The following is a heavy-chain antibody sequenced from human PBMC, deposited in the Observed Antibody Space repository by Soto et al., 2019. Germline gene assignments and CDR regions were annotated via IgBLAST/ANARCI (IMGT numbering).Heavy chain of an antibody. J-gene: IGHJ6*03. CDR3: ARVTSYLVVEPFVSGYYSYMGV. CDR1: GFTFSNFW. V-gene: IGHV3-7*01. Sequence: GGSLRLSCAASGFTFSNFWMTWVRQAPGKGLEWVANINQDGSEKYYVDSVKGRLTISRDNTNNSLYLQMRSLRAEDTAVYYCARVTSYLVVEPFVSGYYSYMGVGGKGTTVTVSS. CDR2: INQDGSEK. D-gene: IGHD2-15*01.